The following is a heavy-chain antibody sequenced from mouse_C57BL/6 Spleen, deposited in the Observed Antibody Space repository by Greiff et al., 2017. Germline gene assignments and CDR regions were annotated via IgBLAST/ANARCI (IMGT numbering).Heavy chain of an antibody. CDR1: GFTFSNYW. CDR2: IRLKSDNYAT. J-gene: IGHJ4*01. V-gene: IGHV6-3*01. Sequence: EVMLVESGGGLVQPGGSMKLSCVASGFTFSNYWMNWVRQSPEKGLEWVAQIRLKSDNYATHYAESVKGRFTISRDDSNSSVYLQMNNLRAEDTGIYYCTVLTTVVPRAMDYWGQGTSVTVSS. CDR3: TVLTTVVPRAMDY. D-gene: IGHD1-1*01.